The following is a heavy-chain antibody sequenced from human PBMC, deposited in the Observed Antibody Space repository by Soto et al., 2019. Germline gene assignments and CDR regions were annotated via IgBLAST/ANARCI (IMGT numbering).Heavy chain of an antibody. D-gene: IGHD2-2*01. CDR1: GFTFSSYA. CDR3: NQRGLDY. CDR2: ISYDGDNK. J-gene: IGHJ4*02. Sequence: QVQLVESGGGVVQPGRSLRLSCAASGFTFSSYAMHWVRQAPGKGLEWVAVISYDGDNKYYADSVKGRFTISRDNSKNTLYLQMNSLRAEDTAVYYCNQRGLDYCGQGTLVTVSS. V-gene: IGHV3-30-3*01.